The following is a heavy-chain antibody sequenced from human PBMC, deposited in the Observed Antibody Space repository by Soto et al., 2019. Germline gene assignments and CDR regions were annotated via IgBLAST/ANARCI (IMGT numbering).Heavy chain of an antibody. CDR1: GGTFNSYA. Sequence: QVQLVQSGAEVKKPESSVRVSCKASGGTFNSYAITWVRQAPGQGLEWMGGTIPMFGTTNYAEKFQGRVTSTADEPTNTAYMELSSLRSEDTAVYYCTRCGIRYHSIGYYLGIDGMDVWGQGTTVIVSS. D-gene: IGHD3-22*01. V-gene: IGHV1-69*12. CDR2: TIPMFGTT. CDR3: TRCGIRYHSIGYYLGIDGMDV. J-gene: IGHJ6*02.